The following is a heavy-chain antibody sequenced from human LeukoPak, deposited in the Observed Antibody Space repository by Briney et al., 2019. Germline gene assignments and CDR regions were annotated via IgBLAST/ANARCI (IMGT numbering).Heavy chain of an antibody. D-gene: IGHD3-22*01. CDR1: GGSIRSSSYY. J-gene: IGHJ5*02. CDR2: IYYSGST. V-gene: IGHV4-39*01. CDR3: ARHGGQYYYDSSGYYRWFDP. Sequence: SETLSLTCTVSGGSIRSSSYYWGWIRQPPGKGLEWIGSIYYSGSTYYNPSLKSRVTISVDTSKNQFSLKLSSVTAADTAVYYCARHGGQYYYDSSGYYRWFDPWGQGTLVTVSS.